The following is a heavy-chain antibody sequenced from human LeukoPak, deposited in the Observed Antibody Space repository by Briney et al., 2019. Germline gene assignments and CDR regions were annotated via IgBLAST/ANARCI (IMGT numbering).Heavy chain of an antibody. CDR1: GGSISSYY. J-gene: IGHJ5*02. CDR2: IYYSGST. V-gene: IGHV4-59*01. D-gene: IGHD6-13*01. CDR3: AFAAGPYNWFDP. Sequence: PSETLSLTCTVSGGSISSYYWSWLRQPPGKGLEWIGYIYYSGSTNYNPSLKSRVTISVDTSKNQFSLKLSPVTAAATAVYYCAFAAGPYNWFDPWGQGTLVTVSS.